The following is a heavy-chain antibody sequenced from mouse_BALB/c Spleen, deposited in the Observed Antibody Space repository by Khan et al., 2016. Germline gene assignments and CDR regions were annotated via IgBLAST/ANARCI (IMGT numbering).Heavy chain of an antibody. V-gene: IGHV9-3-1*01. D-gene: IGHD1-1*01. J-gene: IGHJ1*01. Sequence: QIQLVQSGPELKKPGKTVKISCKASGYTFTNYGMNWVKQAPGKGLKWMSWINTYSGESTYADDFKGRFAFSLETSANTAYLQINNLKNEDTATYFCARYRYYYGSSRYFDVWGAGTTVTVSS. CDR1: GYTFTNYG. CDR2: INTYSGES. CDR3: ARYRYYYGSSRYFDV.